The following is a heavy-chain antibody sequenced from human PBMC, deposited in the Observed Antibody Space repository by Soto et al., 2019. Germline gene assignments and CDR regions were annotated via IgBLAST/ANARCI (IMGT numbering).Heavy chain of an antibody. Sequence: QVQLQESGPGLVKPSETLSLTCSISGGSISAYQWNWIRQPPGKGLEWIGYIYYSGRTNYNPSLKSRLTISLGTSTRQVSLRLRSLTAADTVVYYCASMRCLGEISHYLDYWGQGALVTVSS. V-gene: IGHV4-59*01. CDR3: ASMRCLGEISHYLDY. CDR1: GGSISAYQ. J-gene: IGHJ4*02. D-gene: IGHD3-16*01. CDR2: IYYSGRT.